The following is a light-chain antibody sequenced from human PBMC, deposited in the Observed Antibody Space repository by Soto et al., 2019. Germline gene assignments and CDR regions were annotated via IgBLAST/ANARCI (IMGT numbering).Light chain of an antibody. Sequence: QSALTQPASVSGSPGQSIAISCTGSSSDIGIYKYVSWYQQHPGKVPKLIIYEVTNRPSGVSSRFSGSRSGNTASLTISGLQPDDEGDYFCVSYTDTDTLVFGTGTKLTVL. CDR2: EVT. J-gene: IGLJ1*01. V-gene: IGLV2-14*01. CDR3: VSYTDTDTLV. CDR1: SSDIGIYKY.